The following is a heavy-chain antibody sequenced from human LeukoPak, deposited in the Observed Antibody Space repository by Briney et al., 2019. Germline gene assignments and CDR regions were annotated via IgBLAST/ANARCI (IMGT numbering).Heavy chain of an antibody. J-gene: IGHJ4*02. CDR2: IHYSENT. CDR1: GGSISHSY. D-gene: IGHD5-18*01. V-gene: IGHV4-59*12. Sequence: RPSETLSLTCIVSGGSISHSYWTWIRQPPGKGLEWIGYIHYSENTIYNPSLKSRVTISVDRSKNQFSLKLSSVTAADTAVYYCARRGRYSYGPPFDYWGQGTLVTVSS. CDR3: ARRGRYSYGPPFDY.